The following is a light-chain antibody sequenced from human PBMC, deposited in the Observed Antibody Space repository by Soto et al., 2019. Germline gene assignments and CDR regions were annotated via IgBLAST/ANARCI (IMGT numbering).Light chain of an antibody. J-gene: IGLJ1*01. Sequence: QSVLTQPASVFGSPGQSITISCTGTSSDVGGYNFVSWYQQLPGKAPKLMIYEVTSRPSGVSNRFSGSKSGNTASLTISGLQPEDEAEYYCSSYTTSSTVVFGNGTRSPS. CDR3: SSYTTSSTVV. CDR1: SSDVGGYNF. CDR2: EVT. V-gene: IGLV2-14*03.